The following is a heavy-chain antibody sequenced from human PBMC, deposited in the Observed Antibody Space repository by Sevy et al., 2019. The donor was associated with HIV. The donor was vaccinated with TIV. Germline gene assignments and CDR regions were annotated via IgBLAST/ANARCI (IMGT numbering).Heavy chain of an antibody. D-gene: IGHD2-8*01. J-gene: IGHJ6*02. V-gene: IGHV3-53*01. Sequence: GGSLRLSCAVSGFPVSSSYMNWVRQPPGKGLEWVSVFYRSNRTDYADSVQGRFTISRDNSKNTLYLQMHSLRAEDTAVYFCARDKNGHYYGLDVWGQGTTVTVSS. CDR2: FYRSNRT. CDR3: ARDKNGHYYGLDV. CDR1: GFPVSSSY.